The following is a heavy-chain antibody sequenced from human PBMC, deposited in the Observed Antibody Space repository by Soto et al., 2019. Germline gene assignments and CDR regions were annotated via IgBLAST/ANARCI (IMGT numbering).Heavy chain of an antibody. V-gene: IGHV1-8*01. CDR1: GYTFTSYD. CDR2: MNPNSGNT. D-gene: IGHD3-10*01. Sequence: GASVKVSCKASGYTFTSYDINWVRQATGQGLEWMGWMNPNSGNTGYAQKFKGRVTMTRNTSISTAYMELSSLRSEDTAVYYCAREPRLLIWFGELHDWGRGTLVTVSS. CDR3: AREPRLLIWFGELHD. J-gene: IGHJ4*02.